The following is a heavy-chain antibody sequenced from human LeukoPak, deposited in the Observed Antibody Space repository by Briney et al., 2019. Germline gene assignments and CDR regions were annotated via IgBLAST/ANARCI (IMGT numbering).Heavy chain of an antibody. J-gene: IGHJ6*02. CDR1: GYSFTSYW. Sequence: GESLKISCKGSGYSFTSYWIGWVRQMPGKGLEWMGIIYPGDSDTRYSPSFQGQATISADKSISTAYLQWSSLKASDTAMYYCARSGRLYGAAAGPEDYYYYYGMDVWGQGTTVTVSS. V-gene: IGHV5-51*01. CDR2: IYPGDSDT. D-gene: IGHD6-13*01. CDR3: ARSGRLYGAAAGPEDYYYYYGMDV.